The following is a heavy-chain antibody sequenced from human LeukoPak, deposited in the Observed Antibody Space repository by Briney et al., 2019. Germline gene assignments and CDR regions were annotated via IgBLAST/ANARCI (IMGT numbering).Heavy chain of an antibody. Sequence: GGSLRLSCAASGFTFSSYGVHWVRQAPGKGLEWVAVIWYDGSNKYYADSVKGRFTISRDNSKNTLYLQMNSLRAEDTAVYYCASDFSGSYGTDYWGQGTLVTVSS. CDR3: ASDFSGSYGTDY. D-gene: IGHD1-26*01. CDR2: IWYDGSNK. J-gene: IGHJ4*02. V-gene: IGHV3-33*01. CDR1: GFTFSSYG.